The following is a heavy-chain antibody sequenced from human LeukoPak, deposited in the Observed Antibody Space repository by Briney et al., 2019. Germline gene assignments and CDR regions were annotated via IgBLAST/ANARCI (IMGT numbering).Heavy chain of an antibody. CDR1: GFTFSSYA. V-gene: IGHV3-23*01. CDR2: ISGSGDST. CDR3: AKKVPANWGSYFDY. D-gene: IGHD7-27*01. Sequence: PGGSLRLSCAASGFTFSSYAMSWVCQAPGKGLEWVSAISGSGDSTYSTDSVKGRFTISRDNSKNTLYLQMNSLRAEDTAVYYCAKKVPANWGSYFDYWGQGTLVTVSS. J-gene: IGHJ4*02.